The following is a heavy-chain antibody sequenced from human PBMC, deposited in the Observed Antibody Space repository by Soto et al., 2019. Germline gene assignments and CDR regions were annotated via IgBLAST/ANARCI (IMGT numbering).Heavy chain of an antibody. V-gene: IGHV3-21*01. CDR2: ISSSSSYI. Sequence: GSLRLSCAASGFTFSSYSMNWVRQAPGKGLEWVSSISSSSSYIYYADSVKGRFTISRDNAKNSLYLQMNSLRAEDTAVYYCARGRSGIQLWYYYFDYWGQGTLVTVSS. CDR1: GFTFSSYS. D-gene: IGHD5-18*01. J-gene: IGHJ4*02. CDR3: ARGRSGIQLWYYYFDY.